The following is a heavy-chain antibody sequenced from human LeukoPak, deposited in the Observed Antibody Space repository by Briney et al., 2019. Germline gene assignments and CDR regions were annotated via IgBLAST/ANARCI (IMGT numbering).Heavy chain of an antibody. D-gene: IGHD4-17*01. Sequence: QPGGSLRLSCAASGFTVSSNYMNWVRQAPGKGLEWVSYISSSSSTIYYADSVKGRFTISRDNAKNSLYLQMNSLRAEDTAVYYCAGINDYGDPTDAFDIWGQGTMVTVSS. CDR1: GFTVSSNY. V-gene: IGHV3-48*01. J-gene: IGHJ3*02. CDR2: ISSSSSTI. CDR3: AGINDYGDPTDAFDI.